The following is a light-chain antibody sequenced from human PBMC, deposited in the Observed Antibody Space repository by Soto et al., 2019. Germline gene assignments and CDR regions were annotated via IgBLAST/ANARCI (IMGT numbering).Light chain of an antibody. CDR3: GSYTSSSTLYV. Sequence: QSALTQPASVSGSPGQSITISCTGTSSEVGGSNYVSWYQQHPGKAPKLMIYDVNNRPSGVSNRFSGSKSGNTASLTISGLQAEDEADYYCGSYTSSSTLYVFGTGTKLTVL. J-gene: IGLJ1*01. CDR1: SSEVGGSNY. CDR2: DVN. V-gene: IGLV2-14*01.